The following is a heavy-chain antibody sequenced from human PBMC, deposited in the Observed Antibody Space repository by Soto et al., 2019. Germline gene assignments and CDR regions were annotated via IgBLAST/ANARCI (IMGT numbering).Heavy chain of an antibody. CDR1: GGTFSSYA. CDR2: IIPIFGTA. D-gene: IGHD1-7*01. Sequence: GASVKVSCKASGGTFSSYAISWVRRAPGQGLEWMGGIIPIFGTANYAQKFQGRVTITADKSTSTAYMELSSLRSEDTAVYYCARGLITGTTYYFDYWGQGTLVTVSS. V-gene: IGHV1-69*06. CDR3: ARGLITGTTYYFDY. J-gene: IGHJ4*02.